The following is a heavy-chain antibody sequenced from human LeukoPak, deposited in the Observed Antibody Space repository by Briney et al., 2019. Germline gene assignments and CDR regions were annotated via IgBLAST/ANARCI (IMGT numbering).Heavy chain of an antibody. CDR2: ISGSGGST. J-gene: IGHJ4*02. Sequence: PGRSLRLSCAASGFNVSSDAMSWIRQSPGKGLEWVSAISGSGGSTYYADSVKGRFTISRDNSKNTLYLQMNSLRADDTAVYYCAKGTSAGSRYYFDCWGQGTRVTVSS. CDR3: AKGTSAGSRYYFDC. CDR1: GFNVSSDA. D-gene: IGHD2-15*01. V-gene: IGHV3-23*01.